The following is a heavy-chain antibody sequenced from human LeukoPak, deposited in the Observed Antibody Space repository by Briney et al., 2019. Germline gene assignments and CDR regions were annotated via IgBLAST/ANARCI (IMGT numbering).Heavy chain of an antibody. CDR2: IKQDGSEK. CDR1: DFSFITYA. Sequence: GGSLRLSCAASDFSFITYAMSWVRQAPGKGLEWVANIKQDGSEKYYVDSVKGRFTISRDNAKNSLYLQMNSLRAEDTAVYYCARDWGYYDSSGYYSYDAFDIWGQGTMVTVSS. CDR3: ARDWGYYDSSGYYSYDAFDI. J-gene: IGHJ3*02. V-gene: IGHV3-7*01. D-gene: IGHD3-22*01.